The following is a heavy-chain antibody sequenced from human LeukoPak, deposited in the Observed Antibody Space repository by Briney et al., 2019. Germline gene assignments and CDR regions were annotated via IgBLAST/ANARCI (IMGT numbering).Heavy chain of an antibody. CDR2: INPNSGGT. CDR3: AMENIGPGYDY. D-gene: IGHD2-15*01. Sequence: ASVKVSCKASGYTFTGYYMHWVRQAPGQGLEWMGWINPNSGGTNYAQKFQGRVTITADESTSTAYMELSSLRSEDTAVYYCAMENIGPGYDYWGRGTLVTVSS. J-gene: IGHJ4*02. CDR1: GYTFTGYY. V-gene: IGHV1-2*02.